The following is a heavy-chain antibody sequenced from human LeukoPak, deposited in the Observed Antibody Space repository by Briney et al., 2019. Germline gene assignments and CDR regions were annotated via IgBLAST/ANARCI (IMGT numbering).Heavy chain of an antibody. CDR2: MSYDGSNK. J-gene: IGHJ4*02. Sequence: GGSLRLSCAASGFTFSTYGMYWVRQAPGKGLEWVAFMSYDGSNKYYEDSVKGRFTISRDTSKNTLYLQMDSLRPQDTALYYCAKDSVVATAGPYNLDSWGQATLVTVSS. V-gene: IGHV3-30*02. CDR1: GFTFSTYG. CDR3: AKDSVVATAGPYNLDS. D-gene: IGHD2-2*01.